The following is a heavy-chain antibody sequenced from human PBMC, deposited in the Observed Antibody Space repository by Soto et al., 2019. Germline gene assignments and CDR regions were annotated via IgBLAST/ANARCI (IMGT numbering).Heavy chain of an antibody. CDR1: GFTFSSYG. Sequence: GGSLRLSCAASGFTFSSYGMHWVRQAPGKGLEWVAVIWYDGSNKYYADSVKGRFTISRDNSKNTLYLQMNSLRAEDTAVYYCAREYYYDSSGYYEVGYWGQGTLVTVSS. CDR2: IWYDGSNK. CDR3: AREYYYDSSGYYEVGY. D-gene: IGHD3-22*01. V-gene: IGHV3-33*01. J-gene: IGHJ4*02.